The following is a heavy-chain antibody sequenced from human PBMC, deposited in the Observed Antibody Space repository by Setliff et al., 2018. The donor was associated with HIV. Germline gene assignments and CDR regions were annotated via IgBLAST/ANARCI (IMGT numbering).Heavy chain of an antibody. Sequence: PSETLSLTCTVSGGSISTNSYYWGWIRQSPGKGLEWVGNVHNSGGTNYNPSLKSRVSISVDTSKNQFSLNVNSVTAADAAVYYCARSPSYRSSWEYYFDYWGQGILVTVSS. CDR1: GGSISTNSYY. V-gene: IGHV4-39*01. J-gene: IGHJ4*02. CDR3: ARSPSYRSSWEYYFDY. CDR2: VHNSGGT. D-gene: IGHD6-13*01.